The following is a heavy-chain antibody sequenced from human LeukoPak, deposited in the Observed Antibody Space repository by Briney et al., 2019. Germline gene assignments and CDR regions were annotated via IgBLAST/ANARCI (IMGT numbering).Heavy chain of an antibody. CDR1: GFTFSSYW. CDR3: ARSRWELLTYYFDY. J-gene: IGHJ4*02. Sequence: TGGSLRLSCAASGFTFSSYWMSWVRQAPGKGLEWVANIKQDGSEKYYADSVKGRFTISRDNAKNSLYLQMNSLRAEDTAVYYCARSRWELLTYYFDYWGQGTLVTVSS. D-gene: IGHD1-26*01. V-gene: IGHV3-7*05. CDR2: IKQDGSEK.